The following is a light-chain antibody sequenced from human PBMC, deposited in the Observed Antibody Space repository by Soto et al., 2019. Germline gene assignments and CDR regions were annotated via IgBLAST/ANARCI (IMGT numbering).Light chain of an antibody. Sequence: EIVMTQSPATLSVSPGETVTLSCRASEGVGLKLAWYQVKPGLPPRLLIYDVSTRATGLPARFSGSGAGIEFTISISSLQSEDFATYYCQHYSDSPTFGQGTKVEIK. J-gene: IGKJ1*01. CDR2: DVS. CDR1: EGVGLK. V-gene: IGKV3-15*01. CDR3: QHYSDSPT.